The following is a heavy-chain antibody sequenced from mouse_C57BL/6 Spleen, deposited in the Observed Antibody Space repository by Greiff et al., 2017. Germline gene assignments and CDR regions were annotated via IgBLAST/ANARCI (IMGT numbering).Heavy chain of an antibody. J-gene: IGHJ4*01. CDR1: GYAFSNSW. Sequence: QVQLQQSGPELVKPGASVKISCKASGYAFSNSWMNWVKQRPGKGLEWIGRIYPGDGDTNYNGKFKGKATLTADKSSSTAYMQLSSLTSEDSAVYFCARELYELPADAMDYWGQGTSLTVSS. V-gene: IGHV1-82*01. CDR2: IYPGDGDT. D-gene: IGHD2-1*01. CDR3: ARELYELPADAMDY.